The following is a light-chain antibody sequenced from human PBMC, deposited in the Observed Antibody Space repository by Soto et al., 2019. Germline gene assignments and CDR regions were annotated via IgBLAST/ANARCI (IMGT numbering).Light chain of an antibody. CDR1: SSNIGADYD. CDR3: QSYDSSLSGSV. J-gene: IGLJ2*01. CDR2: GNN. Sequence: QSVLTQPPSVSGAPGQRVTISCTGSSSNIGADYDVHWYQHLPGTAPKVLIYGNNNRPSGVPDRFSGSKSGTSASLAITGLQTEDEADYYCQSYDSSLSGSVFGGGTKLTVL. V-gene: IGLV1-40*01.